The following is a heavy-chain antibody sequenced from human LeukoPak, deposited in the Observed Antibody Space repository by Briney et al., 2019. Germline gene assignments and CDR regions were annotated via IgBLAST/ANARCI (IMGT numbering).Heavy chain of an antibody. D-gene: IGHD2-15*01. CDR1: GFTFSSYG. V-gene: IGHV3-33*01. CDR2: IWYDGSNK. Sequence: GGSLRLSCAASGFTFSSYGMHWVRQAPGKGLEWVAVIWYDGSNKYYADSVKGRFTISRDNSKNTLYLQMNSLRAEDTAMYYCARDQVVVAATYYYYYGMDVWGQGTTVTVSS. J-gene: IGHJ6*02. CDR3: ARDQVVVAATYYYYYGMDV.